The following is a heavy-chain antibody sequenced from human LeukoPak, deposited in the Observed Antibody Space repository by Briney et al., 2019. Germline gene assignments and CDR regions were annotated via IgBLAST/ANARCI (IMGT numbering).Heavy chain of an antibody. CDR1: GYTFTSYY. Sequence: ASVKVSCKASGYTFTSYYMHWVRQAPGQGLEWMGIINSSGGSTSYAQKFQGRVTMTRDTSTSTVYMELSSLRSEDTAVYYCARDSSAGYYFDYWGQGTLVTVSS. V-gene: IGHV1-46*01. J-gene: IGHJ4*02. D-gene: IGHD6-6*01. CDR2: INSSGGST. CDR3: ARDSSAGYYFDY.